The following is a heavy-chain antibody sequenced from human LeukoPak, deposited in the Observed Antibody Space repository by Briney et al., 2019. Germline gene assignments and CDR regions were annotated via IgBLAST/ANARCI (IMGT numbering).Heavy chain of an antibody. CDR2: INAGNGNT. CDR1: GYTFTSYA. D-gene: IGHD1-1*01. Sequence: ASVKVSCKASGYTFTSYAMHWVRQAPGQRLEWMGWINAGNGNTKYSQKFQGRVTITRDTSASTAYMELSSLRSEDTAVYYCARDVTWNDFDYFDYWGQGTLVTVSS. J-gene: IGHJ4*02. CDR3: ARDVTWNDFDYFDY. V-gene: IGHV1-3*01.